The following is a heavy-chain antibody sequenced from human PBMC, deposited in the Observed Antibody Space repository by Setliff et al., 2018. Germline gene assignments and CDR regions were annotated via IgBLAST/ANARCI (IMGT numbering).Heavy chain of an antibody. J-gene: IGHJ4*02. Sequence: NPSETLSLTCTVSGYSISSGYYWGWIRQPTGKGLEWLGSFFHTGNTYYNPSLEGRVTISVDTSNNQFSLKLSSVTAADTAVYYCARHLWGRYMAESSDYFDYWGQGSLVTRLL. CDR3: ARHLWGRYMAESSDYFDY. V-gene: IGHV4-38-2*02. D-gene: IGHD3-3*02. CDR2: FFHTGNT. CDR1: GYSISSGYY.